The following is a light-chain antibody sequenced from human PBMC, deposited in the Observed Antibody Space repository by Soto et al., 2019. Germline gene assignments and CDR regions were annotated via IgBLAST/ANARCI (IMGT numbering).Light chain of an antibody. J-gene: IGLJ3*02. CDR1: SSDVGGYNY. CDR3: SSYTSSSTLV. CDR2: DVS. Sequence: QSALTQPASVSGSPGQSITISCTGTSSDVGGYNYVSWYQQHPGKAPKLMIYDVSNRPSGVSNRFSGSKSGNTASLTISGILAEDEADYYCSSYTSSSTLVFGGGTKVTVL. V-gene: IGLV2-14*01.